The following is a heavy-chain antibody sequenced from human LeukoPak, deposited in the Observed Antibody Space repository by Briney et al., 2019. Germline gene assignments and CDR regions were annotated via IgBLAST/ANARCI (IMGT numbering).Heavy chain of an antibody. CDR3: ARVKGNTYYDILTGYHDY. D-gene: IGHD3-9*01. Sequence: PGGSLRLSCAASGFTFSSYGMHWVRQAPGKGLEWVAFIRYDGSNKYYADSVKGRFTISRDNSKNTLYLQMNSLRAEDTAVYYCARVKGNTYYDILTGYHDYWGQGTLVTVSS. CDR2: IRYDGSNK. V-gene: IGHV3-30*02. CDR1: GFTFSSYG. J-gene: IGHJ4*02.